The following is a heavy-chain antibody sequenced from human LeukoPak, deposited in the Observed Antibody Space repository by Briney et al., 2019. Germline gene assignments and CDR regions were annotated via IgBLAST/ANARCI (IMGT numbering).Heavy chain of an antibody. CDR2: IYSGGST. D-gene: IGHD2-15*01. Sequence: GGSLRLSCAASGFTVSSNCMSWVRQAPGKGLEWVSVIYSGGSTYYADPVKGRFTISRDNSKNTLYLQMNSLRAEDTAVYYCAREALGCSGGSCYFDYWGQGTLVTVSS. J-gene: IGHJ4*02. V-gene: IGHV3-53*01. CDR1: GFTVSSNC. CDR3: AREALGCSGGSCYFDY.